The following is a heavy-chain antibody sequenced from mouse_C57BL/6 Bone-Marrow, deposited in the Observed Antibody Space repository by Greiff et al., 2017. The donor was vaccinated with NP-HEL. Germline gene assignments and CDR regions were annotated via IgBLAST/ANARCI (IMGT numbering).Heavy chain of an antibody. CDR3: PSTVVAPFAY. D-gene: IGHD1-1*01. J-gene: IGHJ3*01. CDR2: IRLKSDNYAT. Sequence: EVKLVESGGGLVQPGGSMKLSCVASGFTFSNYWMNWVRQSPEKGLEWVAQIRLKSDNYATPYAESVKGRFTISRDDSNSSVYLQMNSLRAEDTGIYYCPSTVVAPFAYWGQGTLVTVSA. V-gene: IGHV6-3*01. CDR1: GFTFSNYW.